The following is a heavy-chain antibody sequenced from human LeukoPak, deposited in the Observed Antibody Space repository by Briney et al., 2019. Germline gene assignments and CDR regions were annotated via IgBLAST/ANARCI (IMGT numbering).Heavy chain of an antibody. CDR1: GFTFSSYW. CDR2: IKQGGSEK. Sequence: GGSLRLSCAASGFTFSSYWMSWVRQAPGKGLEWVANIKQGGSEKFYVDSVKGRFTISRDNAKNSLYLQMNSLRAEDTAVYYCARDDPTLFWSGSPFYWGQGTLVTVSS. V-gene: IGHV3-7*01. D-gene: IGHD3-3*01. CDR3: ARDDPTLFWSGSPFY. J-gene: IGHJ4*02.